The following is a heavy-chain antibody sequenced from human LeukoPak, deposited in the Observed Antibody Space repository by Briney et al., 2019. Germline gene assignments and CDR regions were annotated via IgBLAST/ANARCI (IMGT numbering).Heavy chain of an antibody. V-gene: IGHV3-48*01. CDR1: GLRIRHNS. D-gene: IGHD2-15*01. CDR3: ARDSYGGWDAFDM. CDR2: ISTTGSTT. J-gene: IGHJ3*02. Sequence: GGSLRLSCVASGLRIRHNSMNWVRQAPGKGLEWVAYISTTGSTTYYADSLKGRFTIARDNDKNSLYLQMDSLKTEDTAVYFYARDSYGGWDAFDMWGQGTRVIVSS.